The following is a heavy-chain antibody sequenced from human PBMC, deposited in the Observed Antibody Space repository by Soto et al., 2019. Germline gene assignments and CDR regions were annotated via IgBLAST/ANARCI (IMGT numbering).Heavy chain of an antibody. CDR2: ISSSGSTI. CDR3: ARETSDFRSGYQRGIDY. J-gene: IGHJ4*02. Sequence: GGSLRLSCAASGFTFSSYSMNWVRPAPGKGLEWVSSISSSGSTIYYADSVKGRFTISRDNAKNSLYLQMNSLRAEDTAVYYCARETSDFRSGYQRGIDYWGQGTLVTVSS. V-gene: IGHV3-21*04. CDR1: GFTFSSYS. D-gene: IGHD3-3*01.